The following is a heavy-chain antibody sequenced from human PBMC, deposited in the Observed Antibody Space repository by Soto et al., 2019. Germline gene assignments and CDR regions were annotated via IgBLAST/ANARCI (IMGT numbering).Heavy chain of an antibody. CDR1: GYSCTSHW. CDR2: IYPGDSDT. CDR3: ARTRYSSGPHDAFDI. D-gene: IGHD6-19*01. Sequence: VEPLKICCRGSGYSCTSHWIGWVIQMRVKGLEWMGVIYPGDSDTRYSPSFQGQVTISADKSISTAYLQWSSLKASDTAMYYCARTRYSSGPHDAFDIWGQGTMVTVSS. J-gene: IGHJ3*02. V-gene: IGHV5-51*01.